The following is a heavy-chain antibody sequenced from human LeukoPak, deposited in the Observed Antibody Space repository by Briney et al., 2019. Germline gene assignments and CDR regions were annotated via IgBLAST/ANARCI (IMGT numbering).Heavy chain of an antibody. CDR3: ARAGSMYSSGWYGY. Sequence: SETLSLTCAVYGGSFSGYYWSWIRQPPGKGLEWIGEINHSGSTNYNPSLKSRVTISVDTSKNQFSLKLSSVTAADTAVYYCARAGSMYSSGWYGYWGQGTLVTVSS. J-gene: IGHJ4*02. CDR1: GGSFSGYY. CDR2: INHSGST. D-gene: IGHD6-19*01. V-gene: IGHV4-34*01.